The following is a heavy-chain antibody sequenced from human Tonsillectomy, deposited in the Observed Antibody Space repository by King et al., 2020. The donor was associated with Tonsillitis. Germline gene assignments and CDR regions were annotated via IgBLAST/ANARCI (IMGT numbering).Heavy chain of an antibody. CDR3: AVRRDCSDSNCYNAFYI. CDR2: ISYDGKNK. CDR1: SFTFRTYV. D-gene: IGHD2-2*02. Sequence: VQLVESGGGVVQPGASLRLSCEVSSFTFRTYVLDWVRPAPGKGLEWGAVISYDGKNKIYAESVKGRFTISRDNSKNTLFMQLNSLRPEDTAVYYCAVRRDCSDSNCYNAFYIWGQGTMVTVSS. J-gene: IGHJ3*02. V-gene: IGHV3-30*04.